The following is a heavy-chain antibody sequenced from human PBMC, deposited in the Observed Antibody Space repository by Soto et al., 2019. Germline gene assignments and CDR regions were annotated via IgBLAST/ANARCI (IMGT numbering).Heavy chain of an antibody. CDR1: GYPFTSYG. V-gene: IGHV1-18*01. J-gene: IGHJ4*02. D-gene: IGHD6-19*01. CDR2: NSAYNGNT. Sequence: ASGKVLCKASGYPFTSYGIRRVRQAPGQGLEWMGWNSAYNGNTNYAQKLQGRVTMTTDTSTSTAYMELRSLRSDDTAVYYCASISVAGTLNYWGQGTLVTVSS. CDR3: ASISVAGTLNY.